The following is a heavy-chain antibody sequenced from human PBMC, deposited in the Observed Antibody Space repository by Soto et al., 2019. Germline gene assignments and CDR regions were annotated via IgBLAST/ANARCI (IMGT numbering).Heavy chain of an antibody. CDR3: TRGRGWHGMPPNA. V-gene: IGHV1-18*04. J-gene: IGHJ5*02. CDR1: GYTFTSYG. D-gene: IGHD2-2*01. Sequence: QVQLVQSGSEVKKPGASVNVSCKAFGYTFTSYGFSWVRQVPGQGLEWLGWISAFNGDTQYAQTMKGRLTVTTDTPTTPVHMQRGSRTPADTAVYYGTRGRGWHGMPPNAWGQGPLVSVS. CDR2: ISAFNGDT.